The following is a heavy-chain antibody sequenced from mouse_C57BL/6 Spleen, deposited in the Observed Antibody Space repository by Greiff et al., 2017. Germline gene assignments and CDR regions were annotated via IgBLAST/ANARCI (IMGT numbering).Heavy chain of an antibody. J-gene: IGHJ2*01. Sequence: EVQRVESGGGLVKPGGSLKLSCAASGFTFSDYGMHWVRQAPEKGLEWVAYISSGSSTIYYADTVKGRFTISRDNAKNTLFLQMTSLRSEDTAMYYCAIAYYSNPYYFDYWGQGTTLTVSS. CDR2: ISSGSSTI. V-gene: IGHV5-17*01. CDR3: AIAYYSNPYYFDY. CDR1: GFTFSDYG. D-gene: IGHD2-5*01.